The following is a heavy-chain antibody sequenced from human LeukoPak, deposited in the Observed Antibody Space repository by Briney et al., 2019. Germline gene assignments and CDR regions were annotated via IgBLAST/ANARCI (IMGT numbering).Heavy chain of an antibody. V-gene: IGHV3-48*04. CDR2: ISSSGSTI. D-gene: IGHD3-10*02. Sequence: GGSLRLSCAASGFIFSTYSMNWVRQAPGKGLEWVSYISSSGSTIYYADSVKGRFTTSRDNAKNSLYLQMNSLRAEDTAVYYCAELGITMIGGVWGKGTTVTISS. CDR1: GFIFSTYS. CDR3: AELGITMIGGV. J-gene: IGHJ6*04.